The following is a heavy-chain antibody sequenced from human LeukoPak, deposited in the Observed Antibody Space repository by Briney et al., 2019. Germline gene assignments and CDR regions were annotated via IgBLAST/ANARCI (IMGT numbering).Heavy chain of an antibody. D-gene: IGHD1-14*01. CDR3: AKDNRIRSFDY. Sequence: GGSLRLSCAASGFTFGDYYMTWIRQTPGKGLEWVSYISSSGSVTYNADSVKGRFTISRDNSKNTLYLQMNSLRAEDTAVYYCAKDNRIRSFDYWGQGTLVTVSS. J-gene: IGHJ4*02. CDR1: GFTFGDYY. V-gene: IGHV3-11*04. CDR2: ISSSGSVT.